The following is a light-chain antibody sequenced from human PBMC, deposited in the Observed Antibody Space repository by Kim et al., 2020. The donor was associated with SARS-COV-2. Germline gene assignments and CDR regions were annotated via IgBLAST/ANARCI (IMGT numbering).Light chain of an antibody. CDR2: QDN. V-gene: IGLV3-1*01. Sequence: SYELTQPPSVSVSPGQTASITCSGDKLGDKYACWYQHKPGQSPVLVVFQDNKRPSGIPERFSGSNSGNTATLTISGTQAMDEADYCCQAWDSNIVVFGGG. J-gene: IGLJ2*01. CDR3: QAWDSNIVV. CDR1: KLGDKY.